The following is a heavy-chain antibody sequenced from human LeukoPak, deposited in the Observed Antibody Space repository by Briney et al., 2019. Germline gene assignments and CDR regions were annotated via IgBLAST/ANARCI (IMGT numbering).Heavy chain of an antibody. CDR3: ATHDSSGYYPDY. CDR1: GFTFSSYA. Sequence: PGGSLRLSCAASGFTFSSYAMSWVRQAPGKGLEWVSAISGSGGSTYYADSVKGRFTISRDNAKNSLYLQMNSLRAEDTAVYYCATHDSSGYYPDYWGQGTLVTVSS. V-gene: IGHV3-23*01. J-gene: IGHJ4*02. CDR2: ISGSGGST. D-gene: IGHD3-22*01.